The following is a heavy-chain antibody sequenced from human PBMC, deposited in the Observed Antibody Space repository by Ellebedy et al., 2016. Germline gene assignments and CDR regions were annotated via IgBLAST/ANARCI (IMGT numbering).Heavy chain of an antibody. CDR1: GFTFSSYG. D-gene: IGHD3-10*01. J-gene: IGHJ4*02. Sequence: GGSLRLSXAASGFTFSSYGMHWVRQAPGKGLEWVAVIWYDGSNKYYADSVKGRFTISRDNSKNTLYLQMNSLRAEDTAVYYCAREAPYYYGSGSYYFDYWGQGTLVTVSS. CDR3: AREAPYYYGSGSYYFDY. V-gene: IGHV3-33*01. CDR2: IWYDGSNK.